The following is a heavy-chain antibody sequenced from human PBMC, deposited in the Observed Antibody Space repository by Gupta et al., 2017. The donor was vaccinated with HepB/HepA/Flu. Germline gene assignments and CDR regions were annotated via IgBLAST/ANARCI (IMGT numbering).Heavy chain of an antibody. CDR2: IWYDGSNK. D-gene: IGHD6-13*01. J-gene: IGHJ4*02. Sequence: QVQLVESGGGVVQPGRSLRLSCAASGFTFSSYGMHWVRQAPGKRLEWVAVIWYDGSNKYYADSVKGRFTISRDNSKNTLYLQMNSLRAEDTAVYYCARDFSSCLDYWGQGTLVTVSS. CDR3: ARDFSSCLDY. V-gene: IGHV3-33*01. CDR1: GFTFSSYG.